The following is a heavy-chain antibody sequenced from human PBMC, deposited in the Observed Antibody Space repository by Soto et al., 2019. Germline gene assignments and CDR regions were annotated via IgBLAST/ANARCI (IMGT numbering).Heavy chain of an antibody. CDR1: GGSISSYY. Sequence: PSETLSLTCTVSGGSISSYYWSRIRQPPGKGLEWIGYIYYSGSTNYNPSLKSRVTISVDTSKNQFSLKLSSVTTADTAVYYCARRYVDAVDFWGQGTLVTVSS. V-gene: IGHV4-59*01. CDR2: IYYSGST. CDR3: ARRYVDAVDF. D-gene: IGHD4-17*01. J-gene: IGHJ4*02.